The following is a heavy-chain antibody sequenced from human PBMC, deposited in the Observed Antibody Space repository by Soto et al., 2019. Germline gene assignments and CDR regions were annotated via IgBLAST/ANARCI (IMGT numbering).Heavy chain of an antibody. CDR3: AGWLQFYGAIDS. Sequence: QVQLGESGGGVVQPGRSLRLSCAASGFNFNSHAMHWVRQAPGKGLEWVAFISHDGNKKYYADSVKGRFTISRDNSKNTLFLQMNSLRDDDSALYYCAGWLQFYGAIDSWGQGTLVTVSS. V-gene: IGHV3-30-3*01. J-gene: IGHJ4*02. CDR1: GFNFNSHA. D-gene: IGHD5-12*01. CDR2: ISHDGNKK.